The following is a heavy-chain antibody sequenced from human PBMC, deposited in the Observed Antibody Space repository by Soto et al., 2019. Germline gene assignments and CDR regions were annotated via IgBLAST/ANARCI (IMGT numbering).Heavy chain of an antibody. CDR2: ISGSGGST. CDR3: ATPLTVTTLGDV. Sequence: GGSLRLSCAASGFNFSDYCMSWVRQAPGKGLEWVSAISGSGGSTYYADSVKGRFTISRDNSKNTLYLQMNSLRAEDTAVYYCATPLTVTTLGDVWGQGTTVTVSS. J-gene: IGHJ6*02. D-gene: IGHD4-4*01. CDR1: GFNFSDYC. V-gene: IGHV3-23*01.